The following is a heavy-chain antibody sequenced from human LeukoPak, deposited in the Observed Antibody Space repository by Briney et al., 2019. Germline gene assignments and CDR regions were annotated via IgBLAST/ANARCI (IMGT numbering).Heavy chain of an antibody. D-gene: IGHD3-22*01. CDR2: INAGNGNT. J-gene: IGHJ4*02. V-gene: IGHV1-3*01. CDR1: GYTFTXYA. Sequence: KVSCKASGYTFTXYAMHWVRQAPGQRLEWMGWINAGNGNTKYSQKFQGRVTITRDTSASTAYMELSSLRSEDTAVYYCARGGLSKYYYDSSGYYYYWGQGTLVTVSS. CDR3: ARGGLSKYYYDSSGYYYY.